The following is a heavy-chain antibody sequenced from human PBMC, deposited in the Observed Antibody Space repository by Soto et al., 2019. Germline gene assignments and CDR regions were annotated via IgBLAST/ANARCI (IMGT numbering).Heavy chain of an antibody. J-gene: IGHJ6*03. V-gene: IGHV1-46*01. Sequence: GAPVKVSCKESGLTFASNYMCWVRHAPGKGLEWMGIINPSGGSTSYAQKFQGRVTMTRDTSTSTVYMELGSLRSEDPAVFYCARDCGPTFFFFRRGADGPSFRGRNSWGNGPT. D-gene: IGHD2-21*01. CDR1: GLTFASNY. CDR2: INPSGGST. CDR3: ARDCGPTFFFFRRGADGPSFRGRNS.